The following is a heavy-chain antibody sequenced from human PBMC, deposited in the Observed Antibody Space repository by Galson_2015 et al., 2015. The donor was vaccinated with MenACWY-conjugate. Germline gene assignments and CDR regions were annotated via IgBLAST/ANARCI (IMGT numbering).Heavy chain of an antibody. V-gene: IGHV3-7*03. J-gene: IGHJ4*02. CDR1: GFTFNNYW. CDR2: IKQDGSEK. CDR3: ARDLGFYCSHNDCYSPY. D-gene: IGHD2-15*01. Sequence: SLRLCCEASGFTFNNYWMSWVRHVPGKGPEWVANIKQDGSEKYYVDSVRGRFTISRDNAKSSLFLQMNSLRAEDTAVYYCARDLGFYCSHNDCYSPYWGQGTLVTVSS.